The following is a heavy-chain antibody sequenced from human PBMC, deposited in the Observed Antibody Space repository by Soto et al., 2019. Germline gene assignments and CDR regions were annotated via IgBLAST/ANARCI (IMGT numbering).Heavy chain of an antibody. CDR3: ARDRSMYYGMDV. Sequence: QVQLVQSGGEVKKPGASVKVSCKATGYTFTSFGISWVRQAPGQGLEWMGWISAYNGNTNYAQKLQGRVTMTTDTPTSPAYMELRRLTSDDTAVYYCARDRSMYYGMDVWAKGPRSPSP. V-gene: IGHV1-18*01. CDR2: ISAYNGNT. CDR1: GYTFTSFG. J-gene: IGHJ6*02. D-gene: IGHD2-8*01.